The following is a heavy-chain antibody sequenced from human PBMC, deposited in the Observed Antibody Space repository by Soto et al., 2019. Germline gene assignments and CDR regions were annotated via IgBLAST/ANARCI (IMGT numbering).Heavy chain of an antibody. V-gene: IGHV3-72*01. CDR2: TRNKAYRYTT. D-gene: IGHD6-13*01. CDR3: ARVYSSSWSGSYFDY. CDR1: GFTFSDHY. J-gene: IGHJ4*02. Sequence: EVQPVESGGGLVQPGGSLRLSCAASGFTFSDHYMDWVRQAPGKGLEWVGRTRNKAYRYTTEYAASVKGRFTISRDDSKNSLYLQMDSLKTEDTAVYYCARVYSSSWSGSYFDYWGQGTLVTVSS.